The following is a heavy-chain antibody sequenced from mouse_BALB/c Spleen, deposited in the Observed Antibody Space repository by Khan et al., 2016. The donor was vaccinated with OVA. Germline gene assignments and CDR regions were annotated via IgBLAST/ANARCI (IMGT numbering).Heavy chain of an antibody. V-gene: IGHV1-77*01. CDR3: ARECGSWFAY. Sequence: QVRLQQSGPELARPGASVKLSCTAFGFFFIDYSIHWVKQRPGQGLEWLGEISPGSGNTYYYEKFTGMTTLNADKTNSTANMQLSSQTSEDAAVDFGARECGSWFAYWGQGTLVTVSA. CDR2: ISPGSGNT. D-gene: IGHD6-1*01. CDR1: GFFFIDYS. J-gene: IGHJ3*01.